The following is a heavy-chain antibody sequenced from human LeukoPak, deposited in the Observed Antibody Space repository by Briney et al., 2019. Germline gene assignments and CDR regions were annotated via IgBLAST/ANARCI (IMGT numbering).Heavy chain of an antibody. D-gene: IGHD3-22*01. J-gene: IGHJ5*02. CDR2: IFYSGSP. CDR3: ARENIGYYDGSGRGWFDP. CDR1: GCSISTYY. V-gene: IGHV4-59*01. Sequence: SETLSLTCTVPGCSISTYYWSWIRQPPGKGLEWIGYIFYSGSPNYNPSLKSRVTISDDTSKNQFSSELTSVSADGPALYYWARENIGYYDGSGRGWFDPWGQGTLVTVSS.